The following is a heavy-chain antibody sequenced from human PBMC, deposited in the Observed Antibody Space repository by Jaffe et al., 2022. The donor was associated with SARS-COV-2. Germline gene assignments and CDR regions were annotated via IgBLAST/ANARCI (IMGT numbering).Heavy chain of an antibody. Sequence: EVQLVESGGVVVQPGGSLRLSCAASGFTFDDYAMHWVRQAPGKGLEWVSLISWDGGSTYYADSVKGRFTISRDNSKNSLYLQMNSLRAEDTALYYCAKDAGNYYYDSSGYYPDYWGQGTLVTVSS. CDR3: AKDAGNYYYDSSGYYPDY. J-gene: IGHJ4*02. D-gene: IGHD3-22*01. CDR2: ISWDGGST. CDR1: GFTFDDYA. V-gene: IGHV3-43D*03.